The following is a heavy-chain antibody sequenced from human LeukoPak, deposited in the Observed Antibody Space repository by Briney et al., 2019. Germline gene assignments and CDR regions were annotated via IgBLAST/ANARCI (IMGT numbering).Heavy chain of an antibody. V-gene: IGHV4-61*01. J-gene: IGHJ5*02. D-gene: IGHD6-13*01. Sequence: SETLSLTCTVSGGSVSSRSHYWSWIRQPPGTGLEWIGYIYYSGSTNYNPSLKSRVTIAVDTSKTQFSLKLRSVTAADTAVYYCASLVAAAGYWWFDPWGQGTLVTVSS. CDR2: IYYSGST. CDR1: GGSVSSRSHY. CDR3: ASLVAAAGYWWFDP.